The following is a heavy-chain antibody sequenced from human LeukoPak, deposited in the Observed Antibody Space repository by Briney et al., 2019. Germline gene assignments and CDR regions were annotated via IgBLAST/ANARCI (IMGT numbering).Heavy chain of an antibody. CDR1: GGSFRGYY. CDR3: AKGRGSGSYYNDY. CDR2: INRGGDT. V-gene: IGHV4-34*01. D-gene: IGHD3-10*01. Sequence: SETLSLTCAVYGGSFRGYYWTWIRQPPGKGLEWIGEINRGGDTAYNPCLQSRVTISIDTSKNQISLMLTSVTAADTAVYYCAKGRGSGSYYNDYWGQGTLVTVSS. J-gene: IGHJ4*02.